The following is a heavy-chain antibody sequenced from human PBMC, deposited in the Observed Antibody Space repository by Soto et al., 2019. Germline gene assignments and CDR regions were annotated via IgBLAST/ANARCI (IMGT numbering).Heavy chain of an antibody. V-gene: IGHV3-64*01. Sequence: PGGSVRLSCAASGFTFSSYAMHWVRQAPGKGLEYVSAISSNGGSTYYANSVKGRFTISRDNSKNTLYLQMGSLRAEDMAVYYCARELKIPVPLIGAGGYDYSYYYYYMDVWGKGTTVTVSS. CDR3: ARELKIPVPLIGAGGYDYSYYYYYMDV. D-gene: IGHD5-12*01. CDR2: ISSNGGST. CDR1: GFTFSSYA. J-gene: IGHJ6*03.